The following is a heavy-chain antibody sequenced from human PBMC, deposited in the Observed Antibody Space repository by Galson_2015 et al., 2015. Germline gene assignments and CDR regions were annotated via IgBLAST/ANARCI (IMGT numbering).Heavy chain of an antibody. CDR1: GFTFSRYW. D-gene: IGHD6-19*01. J-gene: IGHJ4*02. CDR3: AAGGGWLTEF. CDR2: INQDESEI. Sequence: SLRLCCAGSGFTFSRYWMSWVRQAPGKGLEWVANINQDESEINYVDSLKGRFTVSGDNAKKSLYLQMNNLGVEDTAVYYCAAGGGWLTEFWGQGTLVTVSS. V-gene: IGHV3-7*01.